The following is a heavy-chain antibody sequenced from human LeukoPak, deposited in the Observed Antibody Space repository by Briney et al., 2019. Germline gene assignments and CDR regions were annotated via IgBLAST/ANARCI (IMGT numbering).Heavy chain of an antibody. CDR3: ARGNGYNSAFDY. D-gene: IGHD5-24*01. Sequence: GGSLTLSCAASGFTVSSNFMSWVRQAPGKGLEWVSVIYTGGSTYFIDSVKGRFTISRDNSKNTLYLQMNSLRAEDTAVYYCARGNGYNSAFDYWGQGTLVTVSS. CDR1: GFTVSSNF. CDR2: IYTGGST. J-gene: IGHJ4*02. V-gene: IGHV3-66*01.